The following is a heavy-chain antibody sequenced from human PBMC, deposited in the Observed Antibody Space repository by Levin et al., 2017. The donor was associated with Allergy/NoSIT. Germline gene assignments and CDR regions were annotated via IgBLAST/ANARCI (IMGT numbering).Heavy chain of an antibody. CDR1: GFTFRSHA. CDR3: ARDSLQEEVSPNFWFFDL. J-gene: IGHJ2*01. Sequence: GESLKISCAASGFTFRSHAMNWVRRAPGKGLEWVSVISGSGSSRFYADSVKGRFTVSRDNSDNTLYLQINSLRAEDTGVYYCARDSLQEEVSPNFWFFDLWGRGTRVTFSA. CDR2: ISGSGSSR. D-gene: IGHD2-8*01. V-gene: IGHV3-23*01.